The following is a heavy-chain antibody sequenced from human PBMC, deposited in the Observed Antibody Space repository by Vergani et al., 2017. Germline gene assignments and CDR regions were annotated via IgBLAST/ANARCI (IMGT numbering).Heavy chain of an antibody. CDR3: ATYKTVQWLYAFDI. Sequence: EVQLVESGGGLVQPGGSLRLSCAASGITFSSYWMSWVRQAPGQGLEWLANIKQDGSEKSYVDSVKGRFTISRDNAKNSLYLQMNSLRAEDTAVYYCATYKTVQWLYAFDIWSQGRMVTVSS. CDR1: GITFSSYW. J-gene: IGHJ3*02. CDR2: IKQDGSEK. V-gene: IGHV3-7*01. D-gene: IGHD6-19*01.